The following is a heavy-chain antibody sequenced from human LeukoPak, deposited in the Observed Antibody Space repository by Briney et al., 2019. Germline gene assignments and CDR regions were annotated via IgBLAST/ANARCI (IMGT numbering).Heavy chain of an antibody. CDR2: MNPNSGNT. Sequence: ASVKVSCKASGYTFTSYDINWVRQATGQGLEWMGWMNPNSGNTGYAQKFQGRVTMTRNTSISTAYMELSSLRSEDTAVYYCARGQIAAPNNWFDPWGQGTLVTVSS. J-gene: IGHJ5*02. D-gene: IGHD6-13*01. CDR1: GYTFTSYD. V-gene: IGHV1-8*01. CDR3: ARGQIAAPNNWFDP.